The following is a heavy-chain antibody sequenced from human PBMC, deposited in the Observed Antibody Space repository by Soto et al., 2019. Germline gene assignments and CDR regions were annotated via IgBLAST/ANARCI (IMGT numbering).Heavy chain of an antibody. CDR2: FIPIFGTA. V-gene: IGHV1-69*01. Sequence: QVQLVQSGAEVKKPGSSVKVSCKASGGTFSSYAISWVRQAPGQVLEWMGGFIPIFGTANYAKKFKGRVTITADESTSTAYMELRSLRSEDTDVYYCARAAMVPNYYYYDGMDVWGQGTAVTVSS. J-gene: IGHJ6*02. CDR3: ARAAMVPNYYYYDGMDV. D-gene: IGHD5-18*01. CDR1: GGTFSSYA.